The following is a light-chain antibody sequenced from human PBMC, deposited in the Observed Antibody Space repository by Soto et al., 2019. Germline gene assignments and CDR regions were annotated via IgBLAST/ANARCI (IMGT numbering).Light chain of an antibody. Sequence: QSALTQPASVSASPGQSITISCTGTSSYVGGYNYVSWYQQHPGKAPKLMIDDVRNRPSGVSNRFSGSKSGNTASLTISGLQDEDEADYDGSSGTSSSTLVVFGGGTKLTVL. CDR3: SSGTSSSTLVV. CDR2: DVR. V-gene: IGLV2-14*01. J-gene: IGLJ2*01. CDR1: SSYVGGYNY.